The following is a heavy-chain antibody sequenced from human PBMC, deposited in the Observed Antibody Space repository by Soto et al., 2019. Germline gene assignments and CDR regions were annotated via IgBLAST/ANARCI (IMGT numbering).Heavy chain of an antibody. J-gene: IGHJ2*01. CDR1: GFTFSSYS. Sequence: EVQLVESGGGLVQPGGSLRLSCAASGFTFSSYSMNWVRQAPGKGLEWVSDISSSSSTIYYADSVKGRFTIYRDNAKKSLYLQMNSLRAEDTAVYYCARIAVAGHYWYIDLWGRGTLVTVS. D-gene: IGHD6-19*01. CDR2: ISSSSSTI. V-gene: IGHV3-48*01. CDR3: ARIAVAGHYWYIDL.